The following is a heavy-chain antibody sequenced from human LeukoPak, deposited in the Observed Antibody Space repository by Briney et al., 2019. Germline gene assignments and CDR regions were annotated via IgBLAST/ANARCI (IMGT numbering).Heavy chain of an antibody. CDR2: IIPIFATA. CDR1: GGTFSSYA. V-gene: IGHV1-69*05. D-gene: IGHD3-22*01. CDR3: AGEGYYYDSSGRSYYFDY. Sequence: SVKVSCKASGGTFSSYAISWVRQAPGQGLEWMGGIIPIFATANYAQKFQGRVTITTDESTSTAYMELSSLRSEDTAVYYCAGEGYYYDSSGRSYYFDYWGQGTLVTVSS. J-gene: IGHJ4*02.